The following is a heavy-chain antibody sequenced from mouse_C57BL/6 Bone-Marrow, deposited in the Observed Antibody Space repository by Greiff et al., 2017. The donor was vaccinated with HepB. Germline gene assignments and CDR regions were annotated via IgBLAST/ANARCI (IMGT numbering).Heavy chain of an antibody. Sequence: DVHLVESGPGLVKPSQSLSLTCSVTGYSITSGYYWNWIRQFPGNKLEWMGYISYDGSNNYNPSLKNRISITRDTSKNQFFLKLNSVTTEDTATYYCAREGYYCSSYLDYWGQGTSVTVSS. CDR1: GYSITSGYY. V-gene: IGHV3-6*01. D-gene: IGHD1-1*01. J-gene: IGHJ4*01. CDR3: AREGYYCSSYLDY. CDR2: ISYDGSN.